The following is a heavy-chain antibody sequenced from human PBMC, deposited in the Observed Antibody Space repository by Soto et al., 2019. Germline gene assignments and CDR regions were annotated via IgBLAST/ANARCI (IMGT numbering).Heavy chain of an antibody. CDR2: ISYDGSNK. D-gene: IGHD2-15*01. CDR3: ARDACGGSCYGWFDP. J-gene: IGHJ5*02. CDR1: GFTFSSYA. Sequence: TGGSLRLSCAASGFTFSSYAMHWVRQAPGKGLEWVAVISYDGSNKYYADSVKGRFTISRDNSKNTLYLQMNSLRAEDTAVYYCARDACGGSCYGWFDPWGQGTLVTVSS. V-gene: IGHV3-30-3*01.